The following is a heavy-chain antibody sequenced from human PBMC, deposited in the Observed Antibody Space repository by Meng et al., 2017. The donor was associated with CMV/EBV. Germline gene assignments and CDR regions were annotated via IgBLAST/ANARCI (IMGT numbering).Heavy chain of an antibody. CDR3: ARRLGSGKGVIGWFDP. CDR1: GYPFTSYG. D-gene: IGHD3-10*01. CDR2: ISAYIGNT. Sequence: QVQLGRSGAGVKKPGASVKVSCKASGYPFTSYGISWVRQAPGQGLEWMGWISAYIGNTNYAQKLQGRVTMTTDTSTSTAYMELRSLRSDDTAVYYCARRLGSGKGVIGWFDPWGQGTLVTVSS. J-gene: IGHJ5*02. V-gene: IGHV1-18*01.